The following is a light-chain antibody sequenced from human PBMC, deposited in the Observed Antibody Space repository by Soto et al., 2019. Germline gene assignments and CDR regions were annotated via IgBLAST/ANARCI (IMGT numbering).Light chain of an antibody. J-gene: IGKJ4*01. CDR3: QQRSNWPPGLT. CDR1: QSVSSY. Sequence: EIVLTQSPATLSLSPGERATLSFMASQSVSSYLAWYQQKPGQAPRPLIYDASNRATGIPARFSGSGSGTDFTLTISSLEPEDFAVYYCQQRSNWPPGLTFGGGTKVDIK. CDR2: DAS. V-gene: IGKV3-11*01.